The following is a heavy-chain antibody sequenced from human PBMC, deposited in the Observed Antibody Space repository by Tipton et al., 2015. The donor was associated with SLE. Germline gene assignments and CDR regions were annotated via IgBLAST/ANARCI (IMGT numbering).Heavy chain of an antibody. CDR2: IYYSGST. CDR3: ATARELRGTFDY. V-gene: IGHV4-59*11. D-gene: IGHD1-26*01. Sequence: TLSLTCTVSGGSISSHYWSWIRQPPGKGLEWIGYIYYSGSTNYNPSLKSRVTISLDTSKNQFSLKLSSVTAADTAVYYCATARELRGTFDYWGQGTLVTVSS. CDR1: GGSISSHY. J-gene: IGHJ4*02.